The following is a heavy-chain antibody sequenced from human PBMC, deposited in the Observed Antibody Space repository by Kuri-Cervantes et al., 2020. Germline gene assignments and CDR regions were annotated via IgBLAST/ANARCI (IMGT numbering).Heavy chain of an antibody. CDR3: AREGISGSYGYYDY. J-gene: IGHJ4*02. D-gene: IGHD1-26*01. CDR1: GYSISSSNW. CDR2: IYYSGST. V-gene: IGHV4-28*03. Sequence: SETLSLTCAVSGYSISSSNWWGWIRQPPGKGLEWIGYIYYSGSTYYNPSLKSRVTMSVDTSKNQFSLKLSSVTAADTAVYYCAREGISGSYGYYDYWGQGTLVTVSS.